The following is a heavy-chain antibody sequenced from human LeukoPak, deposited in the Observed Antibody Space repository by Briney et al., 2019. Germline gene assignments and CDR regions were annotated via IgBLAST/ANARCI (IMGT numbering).Heavy chain of an antibody. Sequence: SETLSLTCAVYGGSFSGYCWSWIRQPPGKGLEWIGEINHSGSTNYNPSLKSRVTISVDTSKNQFSLKLSSVTAADTAVYYCARGPIRQWLVPGTFDYWGQGTLVTVSS. D-gene: IGHD6-19*01. J-gene: IGHJ4*02. CDR1: GGSFSGYC. V-gene: IGHV4-34*01. CDR3: ARGPIRQWLVPGTFDY. CDR2: INHSGST.